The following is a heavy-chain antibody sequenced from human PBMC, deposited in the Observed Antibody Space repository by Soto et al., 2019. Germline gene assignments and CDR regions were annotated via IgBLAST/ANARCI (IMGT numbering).Heavy chain of an antibody. D-gene: IGHD3-3*01. CDR1: GFTFSSYG. CDR2: IWYDGSNK. J-gene: IGHJ5*02. CDR3: ARPYYDFWSGYENWFDP. V-gene: IGHV3-33*01. Sequence: GGSLRLSCAASGFTFSSYGMHWVRQAPGKGLEWVAVIWYDGSNKYYADSVKGRFTISRDNSKNTLYLQMNSLRAEDTAVYYCARPYYDFWSGYENWFDPWGQGTLVTVSS.